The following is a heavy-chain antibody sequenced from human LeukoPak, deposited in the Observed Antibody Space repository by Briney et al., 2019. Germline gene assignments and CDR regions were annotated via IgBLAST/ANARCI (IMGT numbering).Heavy chain of an antibody. CDR1: GFTFSSYA. CDR3: ARDTSTPPAMSHDAFDI. J-gene: IGHJ3*02. V-gene: IGHV3-30-3*01. Sequence: GGSLRLSCAASGFTFSSYAMHWVRQAPGKGLEWVAVISYDGSNKYYADSVKGRFTISRDNSKNTLYLQMNSLRAEDTAMYYCARDTSTPPAMSHDAFDIWGQGTMVTVSS. CDR2: ISYDGSNK. D-gene: IGHD2-2*01.